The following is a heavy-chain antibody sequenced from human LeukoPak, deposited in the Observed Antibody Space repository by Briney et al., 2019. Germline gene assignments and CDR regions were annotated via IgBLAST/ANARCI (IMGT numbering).Heavy chain of an antibody. V-gene: IGHV3-53*01. CDR1: GFTVSSNY. Sequence: TGGSLRLSCAASGFTVSSNYMSCVRQAPGKGLEWVSVIYSGGSTYYADSVKGRFSISRDNSKNTLYLQMNSLRAEDTAVYYCARLDYEAYNWFDPWGQGALVTVSS. CDR2: IYSGGST. CDR3: ARLDYEAYNWFDP. J-gene: IGHJ5*02. D-gene: IGHD4-17*01.